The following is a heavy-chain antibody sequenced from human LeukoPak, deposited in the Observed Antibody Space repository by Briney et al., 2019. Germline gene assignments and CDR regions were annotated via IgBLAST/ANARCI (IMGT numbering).Heavy chain of an antibody. V-gene: IGHV3-74*01. J-gene: IGHJ6*02. CDR1: GFTLSSYW. Sequence: GGSLRLSCEASGFTLSSYWMHWVRQDPRKGLVWVSRINGDGRNINYADSVRGRFTISRDNAKNTLYLQMNTLRVEDTAVYYCTRDLMDYDVSTGLHHYYMDVWGQGTTVTVSS. CDR3: TRDLMDYDVSTGLHHYYMDV. CDR2: INGDGRNI. D-gene: IGHD3-9*01.